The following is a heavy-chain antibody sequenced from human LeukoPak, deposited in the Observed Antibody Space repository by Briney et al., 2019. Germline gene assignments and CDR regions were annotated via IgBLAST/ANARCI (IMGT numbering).Heavy chain of an antibody. CDR2: INPSGGST. D-gene: IGHD2-21*02. V-gene: IGHV1-46*01. J-gene: IGHJ6*03. Sequence: ASVKVSCKASGYTFTSYYMHWVRQAPGQGLEWMGIINPSGGSTSYAQKFQGRVTMTRHTSTSTVYMELSSLRSEDTAVYYCARAPGVVTAPYYYYYYYMDVWGKGTTVTVSS. CDR3: ARAPGVVTAPYYYYYYYMDV. CDR1: GYTFTSYY.